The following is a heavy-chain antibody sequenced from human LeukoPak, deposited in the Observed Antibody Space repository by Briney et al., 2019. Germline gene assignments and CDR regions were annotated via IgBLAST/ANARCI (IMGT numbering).Heavy chain of an antibody. V-gene: IGHV4-39*01. J-gene: IGHJ4*02. Sequence: PSETLSLTCTLSGGSFNVRSDFWGWIRQPPGKGLEWIGTISYSGSAYYNPSLKSRVSLSVDTSKNQFSLKVTSVTAADTAMYYCARHHSVRQVRVWYFDYWGQGTLVTVSS. CDR3: ARHHSVRQVRVWYFDY. CDR2: ISYSGSA. D-gene: IGHD3-16*01. CDR1: GGSFNVRSDF.